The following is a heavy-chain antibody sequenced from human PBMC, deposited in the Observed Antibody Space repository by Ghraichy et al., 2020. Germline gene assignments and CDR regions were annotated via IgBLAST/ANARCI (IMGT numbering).Heavy chain of an antibody. V-gene: IGHV3-7*01. D-gene: IGHD6-13*01. CDR2: IKHDGSEK. Sequence: GESLNISCAASGFTFSSYWMSWVRQAPGKGLEWVANIKHDGSEKYYVDSVKGRFTISRDNAKNSLYLQMNSLRAEDTAVYYFARAVASSWYERYSYYYMDVWGKGTTVTVSS. CDR3: ARAVASSWYERYSYYYMDV. CDR1: GFTFSSYW. J-gene: IGHJ6*03.